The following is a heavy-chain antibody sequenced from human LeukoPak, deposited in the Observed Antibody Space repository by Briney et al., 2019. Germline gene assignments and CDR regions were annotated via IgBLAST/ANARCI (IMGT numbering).Heavy chain of an antibody. D-gene: IGHD2/OR15-2a*01. Sequence: GGSLRLSCAASGLTVSSSYMSWVRQAPGKGLEWVSIIYNDGSTYYADSMKSRFTISRDNSKNTLYLQVNSQRAEDTAMYYCARNILFAFDIGGQGTMVTVSA. CDR1: GLTVSSSY. J-gene: IGHJ3*02. CDR3: ARNILFAFDI. CDR2: IYNDGST. V-gene: IGHV3-53*01.